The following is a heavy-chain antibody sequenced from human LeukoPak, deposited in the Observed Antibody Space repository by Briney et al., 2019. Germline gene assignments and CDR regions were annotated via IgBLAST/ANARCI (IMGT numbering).Heavy chain of an antibody. V-gene: IGHV1-8*01. CDR1: GYTFTSHD. Sequence: GASVKVSCKASGYTFTSHDINWARQATGQGLEWMGWMNPNNGNTGYAQKFQGRVTMTRDTSITTAYMELSSLSSDDTAIYYCKMAKEGNAFDIWGQGTMVTVSS. CDR3: KMAKEGNAFDI. J-gene: IGHJ3*02. D-gene: IGHD5-24*01. CDR2: MNPNNGNT.